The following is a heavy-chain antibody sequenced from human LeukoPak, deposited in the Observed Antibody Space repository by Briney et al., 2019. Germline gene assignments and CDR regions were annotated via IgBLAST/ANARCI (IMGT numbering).Heavy chain of an antibody. V-gene: IGHV1-2*02. J-gene: IGHJ4*02. D-gene: IGHD6-6*01. CDR2: INPNSGGT. Sequence: ASVKVSCKASGYTFTGYYMHWVRQAPGQGLEWMGWINPNSGGTNYAQKFQGRVTMTRDTSISTAYMELSSLRSEDTAVYYCAREQLGGGFDYWGQGTLVTVSS. CDR1: GYTFTGYY. CDR3: AREQLGGGFDY.